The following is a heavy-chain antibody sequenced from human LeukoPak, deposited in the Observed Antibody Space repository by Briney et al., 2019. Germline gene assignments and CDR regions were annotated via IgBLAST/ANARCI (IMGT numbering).Heavy chain of an antibody. CDR1: GFTVSSNY. CDR2: IYNGVRT. J-gene: IGHJ6*03. D-gene: IGHD1-7*01. V-gene: IGHV3-66*02. CDR3: ARDTAGTTFSYMLV. Sequence: GSLRLSCAASGFTVSSNYMSWVRQAPGKGLEWVSVIYNGVRTYYADSVKGRFTISRDNSKNALYLQMNSLRAEDRAVYYCARDTAGTTFSYMLVWGKGTTVTVSS.